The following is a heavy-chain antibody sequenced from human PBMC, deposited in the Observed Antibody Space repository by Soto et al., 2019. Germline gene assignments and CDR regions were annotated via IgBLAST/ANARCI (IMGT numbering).Heavy chain of an antibody. J-gene: IGHJ4*02. V-gene: IGHV3-21*01. CDR2: ISSTTNYI. CDR1: GFTFSRYS. D-gene: IGHD6-13*01. CDR3: ARVGVVTAAGTSDY. Sequence: GSLRLSCAASGFTFSRYSMNWVRQAPGKGLEWVSSISSTTNYIYYADSVKGRFTISRDNAKNSLYLQMNSLRAEDTAVYYCARVGVVTAAGTSDYWGQGTLVTVS.